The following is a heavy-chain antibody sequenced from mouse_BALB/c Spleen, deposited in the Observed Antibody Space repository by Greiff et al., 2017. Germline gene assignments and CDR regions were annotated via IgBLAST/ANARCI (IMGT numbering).Heavy chain of an antibody. D-gene: IGHD2-10*01. CDR1: GYAFTNYL. V-gene: IGHV1-54*01. CDR2: INPGSGGT. J-gene: IGHJ4*01. Sequence: LVESGAELVRPGTSVKVSCKASGYAFTNYLIEWVKQRPGQGLEWIGVINPGSGGTNYNEKFKGKATLTADKSSSTAYMQLSSLTSDDSAVYFCATYSLYAMDYWGQGTSVTVSS. CDR3: ATYSLYAMDY.